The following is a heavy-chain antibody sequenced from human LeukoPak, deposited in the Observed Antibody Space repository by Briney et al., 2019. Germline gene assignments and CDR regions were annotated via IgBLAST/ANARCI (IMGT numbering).Heavy chain of an antibody. V-gene: IGHV3-21*01. J-gene: IGHJ4*02. CDR2: ISSSSSDI. Sequence: GGSLRLSCAASGFTFNTYNMNWVRQAPGKGLEWVSSISSSSSDIYHADSVKGRFTISRDNAKNSLYLQVNSLRAEETAVYYCAREHCSGGTCYFDYWGQGTLVAVSS. D-gene: IGHD2-15*01. CDR3: AREHCSGGTCYFDY. CDR1: GFTFNTYN.